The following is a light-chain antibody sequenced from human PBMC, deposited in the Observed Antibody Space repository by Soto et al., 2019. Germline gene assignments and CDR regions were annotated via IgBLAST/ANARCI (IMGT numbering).Light chain of an antibody. Sequence: EVVLTQSPATLSLSPGDGATLSARPSQSIGNYLACYQQKPGPDPRLLIYATSNRANGIPARLRRSGSGTDFTLTMSSLEPEDFEVYYCQQSSSWPFTLGPGTKVDIK. CDR3: QQSSSWPFT. J-gene: IGKJ3*01. CDR2: ATS. CDR1: QSIGNY. V-gene: IGKV3-11*01.